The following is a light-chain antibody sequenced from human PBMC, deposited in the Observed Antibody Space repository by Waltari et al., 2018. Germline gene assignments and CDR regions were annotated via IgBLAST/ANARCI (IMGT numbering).Light chain of an antibody. CDR3: SSYISSSTLEV. J-gene: IGLJ3*02. Sequence: QSALTQPASVSGSPGQSITISCTGTSSDVGGYNYVSWYQQHPGNAPKIMIFNVSNRPSGVFTRFSCSKSCNTASLTISGLQAEDAADYYCSSYISSSTLEVFGGGTRLTVL. CDR2: NVS. V-gene: IGLV2-14*03. CDR1: SSDVGGYNY.